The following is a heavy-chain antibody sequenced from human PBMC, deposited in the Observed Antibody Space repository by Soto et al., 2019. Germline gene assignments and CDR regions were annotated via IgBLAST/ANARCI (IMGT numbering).Heavy chain of an antibody. D-gene: IGHD2-15*01. CDR1: GFTFSTFE. V-gene: IGHV3-23*01. Sequence: EVQLLESGGGLVQPGGSLRLSCAAAGFTFSTFEMSWVRQAPGRGLEWVSFISDDSSRTYYADAVKGRFTISRDNSKHTLYLQINSLTAEDTAVYACVKGGWLVFWGQGSLVTVSS. J-gene: IGHJ4*02. CDR2: ISDDSSRT. CDR3: VKGGWLVF.